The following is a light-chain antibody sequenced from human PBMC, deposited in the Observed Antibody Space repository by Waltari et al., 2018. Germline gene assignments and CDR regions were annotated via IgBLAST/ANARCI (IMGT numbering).Light chain of an antibody. Sequence: EIVMTQSPATLSLSPGERATLSCRASQSVSSNLAWYQQKPGQAPRLLIYGASTRATGIPARFSGSGSGTEFTLTISSLQSEDFAVYYCQQYSKWPMTFGQGTKVEIK. CDR1: QSVSSN. V-gene: IGKV3-15*01. CDR2: GAS. CDR3: QQYSKWPMT. J-gene: IGKJ1*01.